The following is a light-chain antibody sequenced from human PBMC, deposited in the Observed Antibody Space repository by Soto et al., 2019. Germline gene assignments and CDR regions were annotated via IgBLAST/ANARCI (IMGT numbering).Light chain of an antibody. CDR1: QSISSTF. Sequence: EIVLTQSPGTLSLSPGERATLSCRASQSISSTFIAWYQQKPGQAPRLLIYGASGRAAGIPDRFRGSGSGTDFTLTISRLEPEDFAVYYCQQYDNSPPYTFGKGTKLEIK. CDR3: QQYDNSPPYT. V-gene: IGKV3-20*01. J-gene: IGKJ2*01. CDR2: GAS.